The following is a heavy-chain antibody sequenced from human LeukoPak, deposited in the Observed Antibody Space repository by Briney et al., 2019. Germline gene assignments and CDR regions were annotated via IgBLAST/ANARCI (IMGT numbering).Heavy chain of an antibody. CDR1: GFTLSDAW. CDR2: IKSKIDGGTI. D-gene: IGHD6-25*01. J-gene: IGHJ4*02. Sequence: GGSLRLSCVASGFTLSDAWMSWVRQAPGKGLEWVGRIKSKIDGGTIDYGAPVKGRFTISRDDSRNTLYLQMNSLKTEDTAVYYCTTRRQDGCWGQGTLVTVS. V-gene: IGHV3-15*01. CDR3: TTRRQDGC.